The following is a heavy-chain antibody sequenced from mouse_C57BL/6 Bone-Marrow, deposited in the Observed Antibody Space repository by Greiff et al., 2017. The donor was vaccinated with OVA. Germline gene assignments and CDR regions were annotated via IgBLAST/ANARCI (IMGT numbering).Heavy chain of an antibody. D-gene: IGHD3-1*01. J-gene: IGHJ4*01. CDR2: INPYNGDT. Sequence: EVQLKESGPELVKPGDSVKISCKASGYSFTGYFMNWVMQSHGKSLEWIGRINPYNGDTFYNQKFKGKATLTVDKSSSTAHMELRSLTSEDSAVYYCARGTRGYYYAMDYWGQGTSVTVSS. V-gene: IGHV1-20*01. CDR3: ARGTRGYYYAMDY. CDR1: GYSFTGYF.